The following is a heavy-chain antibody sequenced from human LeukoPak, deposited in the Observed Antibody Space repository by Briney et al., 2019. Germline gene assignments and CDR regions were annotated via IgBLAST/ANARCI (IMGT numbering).Heavy chain of an antibody. V-gene: IGHV3-7*01. D-gene: IGHD6-19*01. CDR2: IRHDGSEK. J-gene: IGHJ4*02. CDR3: ARVGSGWYAWDY. Sequence: PGGSLRLSCAASGFTFSTYWMSWVRQAPGKGLEWVANIRHDGSEKYYVDSVKGRFTISRDNAKNSLYLQMNSLRAEDTAVFFCARVGSGWYAWDYWGQGTLVTVSS. CDR1: GFTFSTYW.